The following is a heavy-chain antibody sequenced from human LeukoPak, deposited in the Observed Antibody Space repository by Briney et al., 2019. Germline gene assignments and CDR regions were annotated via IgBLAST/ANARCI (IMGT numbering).Heavy chain of an antibody. CDR1: GFTFSSHS. D-gene: IGHD1-26*01. CDR2: ISSSSSYI. V-gene: IGHV3-21*01. Sequence: PGGSLRLSCVASGFTFSSHSMNWVRQAPGKGLEWVSSISSSSSYIYYADSVKGRFTISRDNAKNSLYLQMNSLRAEDTAVYYCAKGLWASHWGQGTLVTVSS. J-gene: IGHJ4*02. CDR3: AKGLWASH.